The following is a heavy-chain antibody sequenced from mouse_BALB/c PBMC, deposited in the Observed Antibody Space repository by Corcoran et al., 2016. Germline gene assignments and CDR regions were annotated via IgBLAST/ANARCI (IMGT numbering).Heavy chain of an antibody. CDR3: AREGRRGYFDV. V-gene: IGHV1S136*01. J-gene: IGHJ1*01. Sequence: GQLQQSGPELVKPGASVKMSCKASGYTFTSYVMHWVKQKPGQGLEWIGYINPYNDGTKYNEKFKGKATLTSDKSSSTAYMELSSLTSEDSAVYYCAREGRRGYFDVWGAGTTVTVSS. CDR1: GYTFTSYV. CDR2: INPYNDGT.